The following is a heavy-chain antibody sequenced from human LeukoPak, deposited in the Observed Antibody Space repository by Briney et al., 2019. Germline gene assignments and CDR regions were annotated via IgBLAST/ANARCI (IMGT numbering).Heavy chain of an antibody. Sequence: GGSLRLSCAASGFTFSSYSMNWVRQAPGKGLEWVSPISSSSSYIYYADSVKGRFTISRDNAKNSLYLQMNSLRAEDTAVYYCAILKRDLAHSLGDYWGQGTLVTVSS. CDR3: AILKRDLAHSLGDY. CDR1: GFTFSSYS. D-gene: IGHD5-18*01. CDR2: ISSSSSYI. V-gene: IGHV3-21*01. J-gene: IGHJ4*02.